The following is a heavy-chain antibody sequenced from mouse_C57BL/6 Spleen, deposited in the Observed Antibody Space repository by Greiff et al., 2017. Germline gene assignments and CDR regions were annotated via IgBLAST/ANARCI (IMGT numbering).Heavy chain of an antibody. CDR1: GYSITSGYY. D-gene: IGHD2-12*01. CDR3: AREVTTRYFDV. V-gene: IGHV3-6*01. CDR2: ISYDGSN. Sequence: VQLKESGPGLVKPSQSLSLTCSVTGYSITSGYYWNWIRQFPGNKLEWMGYISYDGSNNYNPSLKNRISITRDTSKNQFFLKLNSVTTEDTATYYCAREVTTRYFDVWGTGTTVTVSS. J-gene: IGHJ1*03.